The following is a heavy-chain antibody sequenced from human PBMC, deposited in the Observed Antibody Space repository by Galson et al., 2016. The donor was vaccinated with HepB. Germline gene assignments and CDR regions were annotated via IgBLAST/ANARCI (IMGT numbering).Heavy chain of an antibody. J-gene: IGHJ4*02. CDR1: RFGFREYW. D-gene: IGHD5-24*01. V-gene: IGHV3-74*01. Sequence: SLRLSCAASRFGFREYWVQWIRQAPGKVLEWVSRMNADGSQIVYADSVRGRFTISRDNAKNMLYLQMNSLRAEDTAVYFCARDFQFSVDSWGQGTLVTVSS. CDR2: MNADGSQI. CDR3: ARDFQFSVDS.